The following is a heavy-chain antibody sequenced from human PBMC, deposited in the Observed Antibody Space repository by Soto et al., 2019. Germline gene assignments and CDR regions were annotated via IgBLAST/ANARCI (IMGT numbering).Heavy chain of an antibody. CDR1: GFRFSLYS. J-gene: IGHJ4*02. V-gene: IGHV3-48*02. CDR2: MTSDTKTI. Sequence: EVQLVESGGGLVQPGGSLRLSCAASGFRFSLYSMNWVRQAPGKGLEWSAYMTSDTKTIKYADSVKGRFTISRDNDKNLVYLQMNSLRDEDTAVYYCARSVEGHFDYWGQGTVVTVST. CDR3: ARSVEGHFDY. D-gene: IGHD6-19*01.